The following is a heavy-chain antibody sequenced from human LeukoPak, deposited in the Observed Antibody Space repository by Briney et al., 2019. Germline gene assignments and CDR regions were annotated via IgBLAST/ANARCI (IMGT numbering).Heavy chain of an antibody. J-gene: IGHJ3*02. V-gene: IGHV4-4*07. CDR2: IYTRGST. CDR1: GGSINNYY. CDR3: ARGRYCSADICSGGDAFDI. D-gene: IGHD2-15*01. Sequence: SETLSLTCTVSGGSINNYYWSWIRQPAGKGLEWIGRIYTRGSTNYNPSLKSRVTMSVDTSKNQFSLKLSSVTAADTAVYYCARGRYCSADICSGGDAFDICGQGAMVSVSS.